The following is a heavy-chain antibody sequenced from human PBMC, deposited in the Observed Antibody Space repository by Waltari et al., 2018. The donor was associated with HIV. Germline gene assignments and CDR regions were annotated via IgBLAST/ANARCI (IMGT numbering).Heavy chain of an antibody. V-gene: IGHV3-53*01. CDR2: IYSGGST. Sequence: EVQLVESGGGLIQPGGSLRLSCAASGFTVSSNYMSWVRQAPGKGLEWVSVIYSGGSTYYADSVKGRFTIARDNAKNTLYLQMNSLRAEDTAVYYCARDTILPPRQDYYGMDVWGQGTTVTVSS. CDR1: GFTVSSNY. J-gene: IGHJ6*02. D-gene: IGHD3-3*01. CDR3: ARDTILPPRQDYYGMDV.